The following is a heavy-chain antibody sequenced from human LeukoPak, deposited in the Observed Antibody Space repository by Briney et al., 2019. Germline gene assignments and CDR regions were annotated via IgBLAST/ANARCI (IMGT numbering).Heavy chain of an antibody. D-gene: IGHD6-19*01. Sequence: ASVKVSGKASGGTFSSYAISWVRQAPGQGLEWMGWISAYNGNTNYAQKLQGRVTMTTDTSTSTAYMELRSLRSDDTAVYYCARDLGALAVAGSFDYWGQGTLVTVSS. J-gene: IGHJ4*02. V-gene: IGHV1-18*01. CDR3: ARDLGALAVAGSFDY. CDR2: ISAYNGNT. CDR1: GGTFSSYA.